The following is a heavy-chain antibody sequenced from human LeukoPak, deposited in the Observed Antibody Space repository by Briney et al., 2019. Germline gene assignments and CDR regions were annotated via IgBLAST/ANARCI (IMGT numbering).Heavy chain of an antibody. D-gene: IGHD2-15*01. CDR3: AKGCSGGSCYSTN. CDR1: GFTFSTFA. CDR2: IWYDGSNK. V-gene: IGHV3-30*02. Sequence: GGSLRHSCAASGFTFSTFASIWVRQPPGKGLEWVAFIWYDGSNKYYADSVKGRFTISRDNSKNTLYLQMNSLRAEDTAVYYCAKGCSGGSCYSTNWGQGTLVTVSS. J-gene: IGHJ4*02.